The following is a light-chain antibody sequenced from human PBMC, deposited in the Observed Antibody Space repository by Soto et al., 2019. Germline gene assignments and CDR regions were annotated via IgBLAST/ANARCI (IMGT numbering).Light chain of an antibody. V-gene: IGKV3-20*01. J-gene: IGKJ5*01. CDR2: DAS. Sequence: EIVLTQSPGTLSLSPGERATLSCRASQSVSNSFLAWYQQKPGQAPRLLIYDASSRATGIPDRFSGSGSGTDFTLTISRLEPEDFAVYHCQQYGRSPRTFGQGTRLEIK. CDR3: QQYGRSPRT. CDR1: QSVSNSF.